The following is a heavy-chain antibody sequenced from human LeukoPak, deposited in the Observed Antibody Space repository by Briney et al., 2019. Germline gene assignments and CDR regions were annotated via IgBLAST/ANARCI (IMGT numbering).Heavy chain of an antibody. D-gene: IGHD2-2*01. J-gene: IGHJ5*02. V-gene: IGHV1-18*04. CDR3: ARDSQDIVVVPAAPNWFDP. CDR1: EYTFSVYH. Sequence: GASVKVSCKASEYTFSVYHIHWVRQAPGQGLEWMGWISAYNGNTNYAQKLQGRVTMTTDTSTSTAYMELRSLRSDDTAVYYCARDSQDIVVVPAAPNWFDPWGQGTLVTVSS. CDR2: ISAYNGNT.